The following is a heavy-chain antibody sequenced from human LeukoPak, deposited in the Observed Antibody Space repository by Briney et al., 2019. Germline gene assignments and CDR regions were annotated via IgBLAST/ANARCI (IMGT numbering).Heavy chain of an antibody. J-gene: IGHJ3*02. D-gene: IGHD1-1*01. CDR2: IYYSGST. CDR1: GGSISSSSYY. V-gene: IGHV4-39*07. Sequence: SETLSLTCTVSGGSISSSSYYWGWVRQPPGKGLEWLGSIYYSGSTYYNPSLKSRVTISVDTSKNQFSLKLSSVPPADTAVYYCARGPNWKIGAGAFDIWGQGTMVTVSP. CDR3: ARGPNWKIGAGAFDI.